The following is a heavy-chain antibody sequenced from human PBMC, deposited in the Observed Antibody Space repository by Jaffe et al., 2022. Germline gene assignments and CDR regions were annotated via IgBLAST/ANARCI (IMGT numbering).Heavy chain of an antibody. CDR2: INPNGGST. CDR1: GYTFSSYY. V-gene: IGHV1-46*03. CDR3: ARVGGSRVVVLPSRPYYFDY. D-gene: IGHD2-15*01. Sequence: QVQLVQSGAEVKKPGASVKVSCKASGYTFSSYYIYWVRQAPGQGLEWMGMINPNGGSTSYAQKFQDRVTMTRDTSTNTVYMELSSLRSEDTAVYYCARVGGSRVVVLPSRPYYFDYWGQGTLVTVSS. J-gene: IGHJ4*02.